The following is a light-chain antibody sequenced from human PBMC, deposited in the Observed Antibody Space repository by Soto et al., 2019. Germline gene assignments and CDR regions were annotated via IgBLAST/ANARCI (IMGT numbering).Light chain of an antibody. V-gene: IGLV2-18*02. CDR3: NSFTTSSTYV. CDR2: EVN. CDR1: SSDIGSYNR. J-gene: IGLJ1*01. Sequence: QSALAQPASVSGSPGQPITISCTGTSSDIGSYNRVSWYQQPPGTAPKLIIYEVNNRPSGVPDRFSGSKSGNTASLTISGLQAEDEADYYCNSFTTSSTYVFGTGTKATVL.